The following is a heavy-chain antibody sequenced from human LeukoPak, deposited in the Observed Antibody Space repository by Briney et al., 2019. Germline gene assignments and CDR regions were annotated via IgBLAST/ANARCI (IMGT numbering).Heavy chain of an antibody. V-gene: IGHV1-8*01. Sequence: ASVKVSCKASGYTFTSYDINWVRQATGQGLEWMGWMNPNSGNTGYAQKFQGRVTMTRNTSISTAYMELSSLRSEDTAVYYCAYCSSTSCRYSSSSAYYFDYWGQGTLVTVSS. CDR2: MNPNSGNT. CDR1: GYTFTSYD. CDR3: AYCSSTSCRYSSSSAYYFDY. D-gene: IGHD2-2*01. J-gene: IGHJ4*02.